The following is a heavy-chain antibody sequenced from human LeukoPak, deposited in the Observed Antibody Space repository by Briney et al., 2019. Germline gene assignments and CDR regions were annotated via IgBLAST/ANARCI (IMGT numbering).Heavy chain of an antibody. CDR2: INHSGST. CDR3: ARGIPSSGSYYPPFDY. V-gene: IGHV4-34*01. D-gene: IGHD3-10*01. CDR1: GGSFSGYY. Sequence: SETLSLTFAVYGGSFSGYYWSWIRQPPGKGLEWIGEINHSGSTNYNPSLKSRVTISVDTSKNQFSLKLSSVTAADTAVYYCARGIPSSGSYYPPFDYWGQGTLVTVSS. J-gene: IGHJ4*02.